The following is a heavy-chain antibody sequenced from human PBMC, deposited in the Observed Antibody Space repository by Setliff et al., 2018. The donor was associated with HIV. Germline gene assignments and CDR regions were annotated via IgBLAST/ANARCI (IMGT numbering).Heavy chain of an antibody. Sequence: PGGSLRLSCAASGFTFDDYAMNWVRQPPGKGLEWISGINWDGSAVGCADSVKGRFTISRDNARNSLYLEMSSLRAEDTAFYYCARDKTAVYGSANYYKSPLGFWGQGTLVTSPQ. D-gene: IGHD3-10*01. CDR3: ARDKTAVYGSANYYKSPLGF. V-gene: IGHV3-20*04. J-gene: IGHJ4*02. CDR2: INWDGSAV. CDR1: GFTFDDYA.